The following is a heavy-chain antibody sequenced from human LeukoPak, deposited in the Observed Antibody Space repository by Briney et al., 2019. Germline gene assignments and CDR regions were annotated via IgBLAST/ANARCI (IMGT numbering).Heavy chain of an antibody. CDR1: GFTFSIYT. D-gene: IGHD6-6*01. Sequence: GGSLRLSCAASGFTFSIYTMNWVRQAPGKGLEWVSSISSSSSYIYYADSVKGRFTISRDNAKSSLYLQMNSLRAEDTAVYYCARDWRYSSSSQYYYGMDVWGQGTTVTVSS. V-gene: IGHV3-21*01. CDR3: ARDWRYSSSSQYYYGMDV. CDR2: ISSSSSYI. J-gene: IGHJ6*02.